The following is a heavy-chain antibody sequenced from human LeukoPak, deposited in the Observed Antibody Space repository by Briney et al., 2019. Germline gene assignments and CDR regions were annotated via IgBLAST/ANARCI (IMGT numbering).Heavy chain of an antibody. CDR3: ARTTVRFSSYYFDY. J-gene: IGHJ4*02. D-gene: IGHD4-17*01. V-gene: IGHV4-4*07. Sequence: KTSETLSLTCTVSGGSISSYYWSWIRQPAGKGLEWIGRIYTSGSTNYNPSLKSRVTMSVDTSKNQFSLKLSSVTAADTAVYYCARTTVRFSSYYFDYWGQGTLVTVSS. CDR1: GGSISSYY. CDR2: IYTSGST.